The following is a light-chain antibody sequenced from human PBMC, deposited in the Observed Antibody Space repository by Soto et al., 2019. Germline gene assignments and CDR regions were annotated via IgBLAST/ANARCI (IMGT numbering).Light chain of an antibody. Sequence: QSALTQPPSASGSPGQSVTISCTGTSSDVGANNYVSWYQQHPGKAPKLMIYDVTKRPSGVPDRFSGSKSGNTASLTVSGLQDEDEADYYCSSYAGTNRVFGTGTKLTVL. V-gene: IGLV2-8*01. CDR1: SSDVGANNY. J-gene: IGLJ1*01. CDR2: DVT. CDR3: SSYAGTNRV.